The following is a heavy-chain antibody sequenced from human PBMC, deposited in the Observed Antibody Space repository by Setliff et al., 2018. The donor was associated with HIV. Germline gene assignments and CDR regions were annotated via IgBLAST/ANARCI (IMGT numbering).Heavy chain of an antibody. Sequence: SETLSLTCTVSGASISAGNHFWGWVRQPPGQTLQWLGHVAADGSTNYNPSFRSRVTMSGDTSKNQVSLNLTSVTAADVAVYYCARDIHSSPWYGVGGMDVWGQGTTVTVSS. J-gene: IGHJ6*02. CDR1: GASISAGNHF. CDR2: VAADGST. D-gene: IGHD6-13*01. CDR3: ARDIHSSPWYGVGGMDV. V-gene: IGHV4-61*09.